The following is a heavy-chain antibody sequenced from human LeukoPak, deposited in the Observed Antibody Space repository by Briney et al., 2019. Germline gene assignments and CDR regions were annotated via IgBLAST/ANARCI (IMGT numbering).Heavy chain of an antibody. V-gene: IGHV3-21*01. D-gene: IGHD2-15*01. CDR2: ISSGSSYI. Sequence: GGSLRLSCAASGFTFSTYSMNWVRQAPGKGLEWVSSISSGSSYIYCADSVKGRFTISRDNAKNSLYLQMNSLRAEDTAVYYCARELYCSGGTCSNDYYYYYYMDVWGKGTTVTVSS. J-gene: IGHJ6*03. CDR1: GFTFSTYS. CDR3: ARELYCSGGTCSNDYYYYYYMDV.